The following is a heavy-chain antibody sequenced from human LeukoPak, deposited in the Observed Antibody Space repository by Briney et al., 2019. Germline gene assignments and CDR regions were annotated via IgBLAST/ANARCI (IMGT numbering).Heavy chain of an antibody. CDR3: AHRKVDTPMGP. D-gene: IGHD5-18*01. J-gene: IGHJ5*02. CDR2: IYWDDDK. V-gene: IGHV2-5*02. Sequence: SGPTLVNPTQTLTLTCTFSGFSLSTSGVGVGWIRQPPGKALEWLAYIYWDDDKRYSPALKGRLTITKDTSKNQVVLTVTNMDPVGTATYYCAHRKVDTPMGPWGQGTLVTVSS. CDR1: GFSLSTSGVG.